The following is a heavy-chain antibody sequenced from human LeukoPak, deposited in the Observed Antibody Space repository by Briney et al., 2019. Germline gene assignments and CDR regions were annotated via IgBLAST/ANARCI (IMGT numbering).Heavy chain of an antibody. CDR1: GFTFSSYA. V-gene: IGHV3-30-3*01. Sequence: PGGSLRLSCAASGFTFSSYAMHWVRQAPGKGLEWVAVISYDGSNKYYADSVKGRFTISRDNSKNTLYLQMNSLRAEDTAVYYCARRGYSSSWPLDYWGQGTLVTVSS. J-gene: IGHJ4*02. D-gene: IGHD6-13*01. CDR3: ARRGYSSSWPLDY. CDR2: ISYDGSNK.